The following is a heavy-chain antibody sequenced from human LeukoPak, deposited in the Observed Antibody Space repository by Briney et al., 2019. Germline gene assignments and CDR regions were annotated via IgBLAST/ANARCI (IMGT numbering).Heavy chain of an antibody. Sequence: SETLSLTCAVYGGSFSGYYWSWIRQPPGKGLEWIGEINHSGSTNYNPSLKSRVTISVDTSKNQFSLKLSSVTAADTAVYYCARGPSGYDLWSQGTLVTVSS. CDR3: ARGPSGYDL. J-gene: IGHJ4*02. CDR2: INHSGST. CDR1: GGSFSGYY. V-gene: IGHV4-34*01. D-gene: IGHD5-12*01.